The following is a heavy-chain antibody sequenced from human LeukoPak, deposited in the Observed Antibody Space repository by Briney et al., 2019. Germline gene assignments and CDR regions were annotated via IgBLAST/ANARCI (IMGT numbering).Heavy chain of an antibody. CDR1: GFTFSSYW. D-gene: IGHD1-1*01. J-gene: IGHJ6*02. V-gene: IGHV3-7*01. CDR2: IKQDGSEK. Sequence: GGSLRLSCAASGFTFSSYWMSWVRQAPGKGLEWVANIKQDGSEKYYVDSVKGRFTISRDNAKNSLYLQMNSLRAEDTAVYYCAREDWRILSYYYGMDVWGQGTTVTVS. CDR3: AREDWRILSYYYGMDV.